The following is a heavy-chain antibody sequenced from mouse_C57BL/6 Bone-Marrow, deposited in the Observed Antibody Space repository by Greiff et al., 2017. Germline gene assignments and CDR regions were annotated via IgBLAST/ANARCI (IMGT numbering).Heavy chain of an antibody. CDR3: AMDYYGSNWYFDV. V-gene: IGHV1-72*01. D-gene: IGHD1-1*01. Sequence: QVQLQQPGAELVKPGASVKLSCKASGYTFTSYWMHWVKQRPGRGLEWIGRIDPNRGGTKYNEKFKSKATLTVDKPSSTAYMQLSSLTSEDSAVYYCAMDYYGSNWYFDVWGTGTTVTVSS. CDR1: GYTFTSYW. J-gene: IGHJ1*03. CDR2: IDPNRGGT.